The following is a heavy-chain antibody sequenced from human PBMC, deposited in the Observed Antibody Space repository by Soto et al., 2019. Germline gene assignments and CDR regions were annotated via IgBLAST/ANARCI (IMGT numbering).Heavy chain of an antibody. Sequence: GESLKISCKGSGYNFSHYWITWVRQMPGKGLEWIGRIHPSDSYTNYNPSFQGHVTISSDKSIGTASLQWSSLKASDTAIYYCARLGGISPLDYWGQGSLVNVSS. V-gene: IGHV5-10-1*01. CDR2: IHPSDSYT. J-gene: IGHJ4*02. CDR3: ARLGGISPLDY. D-gene: IGHD6-13*01. CDR1: GYNFSHYW.